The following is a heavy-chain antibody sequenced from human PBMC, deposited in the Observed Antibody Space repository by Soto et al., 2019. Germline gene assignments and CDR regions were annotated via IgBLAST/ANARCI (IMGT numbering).Heavy chain of an antibody. D-gene: IGHD6-19*01. CDR3: AGGRIVVAGSSAYYSMDV. V-gene: IGHV1-69*01. CDR1: GGNPSNSA. J-gene: IGHJ6*02. Sequence: QVHLLLQSGAEVKKPGSSVKVACKASGGNPSNSAISWVRQAPGQGLEWMGGIIPVFGIISHAQNFQGRVTITADESTSTAYMERSSLRSEDTAVYFCAGGRIVVAGSSAYYSMDVWGQGPTVTVSS. CDR2: IIPVFGII.